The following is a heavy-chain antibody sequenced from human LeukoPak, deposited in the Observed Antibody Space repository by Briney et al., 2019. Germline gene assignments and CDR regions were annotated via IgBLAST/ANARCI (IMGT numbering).Heavy chain of an antibody. V-gene: IGHV3-23*01. CDR2: ISGSGGSS. CDR3: ARISIAAAGDFDF. CDR1: GFTFSNHA. Sequence: GGSLRLSCAASGFTFSNHAMNWVRQAPGKGLEWVSGISGSGGSSSYADSVKGRFTISRDNSKNTMHLQMNSLRAEDTAVYYCARISIAAAGDFDFWGQGTLVTVSS. D-gene: IGHD6-13*01. J-gene: IGHJ4*02.